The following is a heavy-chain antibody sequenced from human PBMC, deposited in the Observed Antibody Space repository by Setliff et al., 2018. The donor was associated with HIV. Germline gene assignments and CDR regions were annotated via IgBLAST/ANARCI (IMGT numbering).Heavy chain of an antibody. D-gene: IGHD3-10*01. V-gene: IGHV1-18*01. CDR3: AREGLWFGDRGFYMDV. J-gene: IGHJ6*04. CDR2: IGTQNGNT. Sequence: ASVKVSCKASGYSFTTYGVYWVRQAPGQGLEWMGWIGTQNGNTNYAQKFQGRVTMTTDTSTNTAYMELSSLTSEDTAVYYCAREGLWFGDRGFYMDVWGKGTAVTVSS. CDR1: GYSFTTYG.